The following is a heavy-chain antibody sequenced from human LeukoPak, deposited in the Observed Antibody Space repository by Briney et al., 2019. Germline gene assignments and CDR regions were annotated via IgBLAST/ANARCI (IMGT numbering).Heavy chain of an antibody. CDR3: AKTYYYGSGSYAFDI. Sequence: SQTLSLTCTVSGDSISSGGYYWSWIRQHPGKGLEWIGHTYYNGNTYYNPSLKSRVAISVDTSKNQISLKLSSVTAADTAVYYCAKTYYYGSGSYAFDIWGQGTMVTVSS. D-gene: IGHD3-10*01. J-gene: IGHJ3*02. CDR2: TYYNGNT. V-gene: IGHV4-31*03. CDR1: GDSISSGGYY.